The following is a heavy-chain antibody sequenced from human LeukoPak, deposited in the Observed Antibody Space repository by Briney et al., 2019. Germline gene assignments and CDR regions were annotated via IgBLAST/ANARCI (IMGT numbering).Heavy chain of an antibody. CDR2: INHSGST. Sequence: SETLSLTCAVYGGSFSSYYWSWIRQPPGKGLEWIGEINHSGSTNYNPSLKSRVTISVYTSKNQFSLKLSSVTAADTAVYYCARGPYGGFDSSSWLWGQGTLVTVSS. J-gene: IGHJ4*02. D-gene: IGHD6-13*01. CDR3: ARGPYGGFDSSSWL. V-gene: IGHV4-34*01. CDR1: GGSFSSYY.